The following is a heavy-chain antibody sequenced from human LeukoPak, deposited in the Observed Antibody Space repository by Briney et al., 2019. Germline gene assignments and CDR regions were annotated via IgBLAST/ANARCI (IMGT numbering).Heavy chain of an antibody. J-gene: IGHJ4*02. V-gene: IGHV1-2*02. D-gene: IGHD2-15*01. CDR2: INLNSGGT. CDR1: GYTFTDYY. CDR3: ARDAGYCTGGSCWYFDH. Sequence: ASVKVSCKASGYTFTDYYMHWVRQAPGQGLEWMGWINLNSGGTNFAQRFQGRVTMTRDTSISTAYMDLSRLISDGTAVYYCARDAGYCTGGSCWYFDHWGQRTLVTVSS.